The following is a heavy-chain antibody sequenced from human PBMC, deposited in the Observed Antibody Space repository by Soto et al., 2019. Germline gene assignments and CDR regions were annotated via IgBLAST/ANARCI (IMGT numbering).Heavy chain of an antibody. V-gene: IGHV3-33*01. J-gene: IGHJ4*02. CDR1: GFTFSSHG. Sequence: QVQLVESGGGVVQPGRFLRLSCAASGFTFSSHGMHWVRQAPGKGLEWVAVIWYDGSNKYYADSVKGRFTISRDDSKNMVYLQMNSLRAEDTAVYYCVRDGWYSIQAPYWGQGTLVTVSS. CDR2: IWYDGSNK. D-gene: IGHD6-19*01. CDR3: VRDGWYSIQAPY.